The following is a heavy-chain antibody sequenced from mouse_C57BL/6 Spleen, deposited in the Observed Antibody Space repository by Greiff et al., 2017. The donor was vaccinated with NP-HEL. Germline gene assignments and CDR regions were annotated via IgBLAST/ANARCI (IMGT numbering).Heavy chain of an antibody. V-gene: IGHV1-64*01. J-gene: IGHJ2*01. CDR2: IHPNSGST. CDR3: AREDGYPDY. D-gene: IGHD2-3*01. CDR1: GYTFTSYW. Sequence: QVQLKQPGAGLVKPGASVKLSCKASGYTFTSYWMHWVKQRPGQGLEWIGMIHPNSGSTNYNEKFKSKATLTVDKSSSTAYMQLSSLTSEDSAVYYCAREDGYPDYWGQGTTLTVSS.